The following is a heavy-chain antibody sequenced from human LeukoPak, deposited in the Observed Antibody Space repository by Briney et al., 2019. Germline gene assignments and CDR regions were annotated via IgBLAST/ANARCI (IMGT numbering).Heavy chain of an antibody. Sequence: GGSLRLSCAASGLSFSFYAMSRVRQAPGKGLEWVSSISGGGAGTYYADSVRGRFTISRDNSKNTLYLQMNSLRAEDTALYYCAKDFVRYNIQFDYWGQGALVTVSS. D-gene: IGHD1-1*01. CDR1: GLSFSFYA. V-gene: IGHV3-23*01. CDR2: ISGGGAGT. CDR3: AKDFVRYNIQFDY. J-gene: IGHJ4*02.